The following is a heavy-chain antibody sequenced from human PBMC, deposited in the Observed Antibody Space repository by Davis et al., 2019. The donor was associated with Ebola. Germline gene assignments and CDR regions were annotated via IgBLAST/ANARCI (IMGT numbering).Heavy chain of an antibody. CDR3: ARGPRKMATTNFDY. J-gene: IGHJ4*02. V-gene: IGHV3-11*06. Sequence: PGGSLRLSCAASGFSFSDYYMSWIRQDPGKGLERVSYISISSGFTNYADSVKGRFTISRDNAKNSLYLQMNSLRAEDTAVYYCARGPRKMATTNFDYWGQGTLVTVSS. D-gene: IGHD5-24*01. CDR1: GFSFSDYY. CDR2: ISISSGFT.